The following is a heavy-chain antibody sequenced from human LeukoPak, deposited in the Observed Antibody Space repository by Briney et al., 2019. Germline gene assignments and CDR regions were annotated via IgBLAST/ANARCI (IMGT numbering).Heavy chain of an antibody. CDR2: IYYSGST. CDR1: GGSFSGYY. CDR3: ARMTTVTALADHFDY. J-gene: IGHJ4*02. V-gene: IGHV4-31*11. D-gene: IGHD4-17*01. Sequence: SETLSLTCAVYGGSFSGYYWSWIRQHPGKGLEWIGYIYYSGSTYYNPSLKSRVTISVDTSKNQFSLKLSSVTAADTAVYYCARMTTVTALADHFDYWGQGTLVTVSS.